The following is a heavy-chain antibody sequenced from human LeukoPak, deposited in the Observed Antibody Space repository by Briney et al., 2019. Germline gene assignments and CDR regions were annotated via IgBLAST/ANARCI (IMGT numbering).Heavy chain of an antibody. CDR3: AREREDIKLMLYAYYFDY. D-gene: IGHD2-8*01. V-gene: IGHV4-4*07. CDR1: GGSISSYY. Sequence: PSEILSLTCTVSGGSISSYYWSWIRQPAGKGLEWIGRIYTSGSTNYNPSLKSRVTMSVDTSKNQFSLKLSSVTAADTAVYYCAREREDIKLMLYAYYFDYWGQGTLVTVSS. CDR2: IYTSGST. J-gene: IGHJ4*02.